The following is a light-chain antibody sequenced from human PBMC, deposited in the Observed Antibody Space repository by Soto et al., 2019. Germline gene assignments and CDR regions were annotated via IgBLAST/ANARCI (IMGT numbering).Light chain of an antibody. J-gene: IGKJ3*01. CDR2: AAS. V-gene: IGKV1-39*01. Sequence: DIQMTQSPSSLSASVGDRVTITCRASQSISCYLNWYQQKPGRAPKFLIYAASNLQSGVPSRFRGSGSGKDFTLTISSLQPEDFATYYCQQSYSTLDFGPGTRVDVK. CDR1: QSISCY. CDR3: QQSYSTLD.